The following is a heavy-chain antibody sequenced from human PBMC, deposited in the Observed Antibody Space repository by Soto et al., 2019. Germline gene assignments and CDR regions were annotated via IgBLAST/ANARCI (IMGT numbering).Heavy chain of an antibody. CDR2: ISSSSSTI. D-gene: IGHD6-13*01. J-gene: IGHJ5*02. CDR1: GLTFSSYS. V-gene: IGHV3-48*02. CDR3: ARDLAAAGTSNWFDP. Sequence: GGSLRLSRAASGLTFSSYSMNWVRQAPGKGLEWVSYISSSSSTIYYADSVKGRFTISRDNAKNSLYPQMNSLRDEDTAVYYCARDLAAAGTSNWFDPWGQGTLVTVSS.